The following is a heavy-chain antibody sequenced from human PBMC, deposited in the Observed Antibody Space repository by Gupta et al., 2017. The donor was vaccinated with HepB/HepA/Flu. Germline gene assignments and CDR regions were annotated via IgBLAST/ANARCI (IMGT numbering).Heavy chain of an antibody. J-gene: IGHJ4*02. CDR1: GGSLSGYY. CDR2: IKHSGST. D-gene: IGHD3-3*01. CDR3: ARVGTSDVWSGYPAHYFEY. Sequence: QVQLQQWGAGLLKPSETLSLTCALYGGSLSGYYWSWIRQPPGKGLEWIGEIKHSGSTNYNPSLKSRVTISVDTSKNQISLKLNSLTAADTAVYYGARVGTSDVWSGYPAHYFEYGCQGTLVTVSS. V-gene: IGHV4-34*01.